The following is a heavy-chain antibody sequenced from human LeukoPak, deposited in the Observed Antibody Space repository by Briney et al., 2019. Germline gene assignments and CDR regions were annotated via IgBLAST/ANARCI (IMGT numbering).Heavy chain of an antibody. J-gene: IGHJ4*02. D-gene: IGHD6-19*01. CDR1: GFTFSSYG. Sequence: AGGSLRLSCAASGFTFSSYGMHWVRQAPGKGLEWVSSISGSSSYIYYADSMKGRFTISRDNAKNLLYLQMNSLRVDDTAVYYCARAAVTGMRDFDYWGQGALVTVSS. CDR2: ISGSSSYI. V-gene: IGHV3-21*01. CDR3: ARAAVTGMRDFDY.